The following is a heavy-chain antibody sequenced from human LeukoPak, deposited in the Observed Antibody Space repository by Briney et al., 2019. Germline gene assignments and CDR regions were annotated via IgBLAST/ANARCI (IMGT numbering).Heavy chain of an antibody. CDR3: ARGRYDSSGYYYYNWLDY. CDR1: GFTFSSYA. J-gene: IGHJ4*02. D-gene: IGHD3-22*01. V-gene: IGHV3-30-3*01. CDR2: ISYDGSNK. Sequence: GGSLRLSCAASGFTFSSYAMHWVHQAPGKGLEWGAVISYDGSNKYYADSVKGRFTISRDNSKNTLYLQMNSLRAEDTAVYYCARGRYDSSGYYYYNWLDYWGQGTLVTVSS.